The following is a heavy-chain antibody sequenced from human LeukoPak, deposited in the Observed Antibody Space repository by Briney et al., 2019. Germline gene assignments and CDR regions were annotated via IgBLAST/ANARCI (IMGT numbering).Heavy chain of an antibody. J-gene: IGHJ5*02. CDR3: ARVRPMVRGNWFDP. CDR1: GYTFTSYD. CDR2: MNHNSGNT. V-gene: IGHV1-8*01. D-gene: IGHD3-10*01. Sequence: ASVKVSCKASGYTFTSYDINWVRQATGQGLEWMGWMNHNSGNTGYAQKFQGRVTMTRNTSISTAYMELSSLRSEDTAVYYCARVRPMVRGNWFDPWGQGTLVTVSS.